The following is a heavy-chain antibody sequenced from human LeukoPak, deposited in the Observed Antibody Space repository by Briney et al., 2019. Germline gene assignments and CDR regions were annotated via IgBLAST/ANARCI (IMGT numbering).Heavy chain of an antibody. V-gene: IGHV4-4*02. CDR1: GFTFSSYAM. CDR2: IYHDGNT. D-gene: IGHD1-26*01. J-gene: IGHJ4*02. CDR3: ASARWDV. Sequence: PGGSLRLSCAASGFTFSSYAMSWVRQPPGKGLEWIGEIYHDGNTNYSPSLKSRVTISVDKSKNQFSLKLSSVTAADTAIYYCASARWDVWGQGTLVTVSS.